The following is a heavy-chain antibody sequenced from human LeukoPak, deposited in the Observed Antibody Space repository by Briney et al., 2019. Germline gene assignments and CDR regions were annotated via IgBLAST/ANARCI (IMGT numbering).Heavy chain of an antibody. V-gene: IGHV4-39*01. Sequence: PSETLSLTCTVSSGSISSSSYYWGWVRQPPGKGLEWIGTFYYSGNTYYNPSLKSRVTISVDTSKNQFSLRLGSVTAADTAVYYCARHLLAAAVAAFDYWGQGTLVTVSS. CDR2: FYYSGNT. CDR1: SGSISSSSYY. CDR3: ARHLLAAAVAAFDY. D-gene: IGHD6-13*01. J-gene: IGHJ4*02.